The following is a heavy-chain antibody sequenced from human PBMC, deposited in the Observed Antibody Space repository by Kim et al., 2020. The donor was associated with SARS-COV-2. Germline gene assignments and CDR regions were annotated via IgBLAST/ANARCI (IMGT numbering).Heavy chain of an antibody. CDR1: GFTFSSYS. D-gene: IGHD3-10*01. J-gene: IGHJ5*02. Sequence: GGSLRLSCVASGFTFSSYSMNWVRQAPGKGLEWISYISSSRRSIYYADSVKGRFTISRDNGKNSLYLQMNSLRDEDTAIYYCARDKWFGERLGGLWFDPWGQGTLVPVSS. CDR2: ISSSRRSI. V-gene: IGHV3-48*02. CDR3: ARDKWFGERLGGLWFDP.